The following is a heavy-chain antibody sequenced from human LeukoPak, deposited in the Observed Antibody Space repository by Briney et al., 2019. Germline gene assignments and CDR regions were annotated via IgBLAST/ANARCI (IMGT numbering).Heavy chain of an antibody. D-gene: IGHD2/OR15-2a*01. CDR3: ARGLNYFPIDY. Sequence: GGSLRLSCAASGFTVSSNYMSWVRQAPGKGLEWVSVIYSGGSTYYADSVKGRFTISRDNSMNTVHLEMNGLRAEDTGIYYCARGLNYFPIDYWGQGTLVTVSS. CDR1: GFTVSSNY. V-gene: IGHV3-53*01. J-gene: IGHJ4*02. CDR2: IYSGGST.